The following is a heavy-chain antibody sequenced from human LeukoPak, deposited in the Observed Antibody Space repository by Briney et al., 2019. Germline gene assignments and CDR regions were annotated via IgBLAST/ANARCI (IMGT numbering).Heavy chain of an antibody. D-gene: IGHD6-19*01. J-gene: IGHJ4*02. CDR3: ARSYRGSGWSEFDY. V-gene: IGHV3-64*01. Sequence: PGRSLRLSCAASGFTFGSYGMHWARQAPGKGLEYVSAISSNGGSTYYANSVKGRFTISRDNSKNTLYLQMGSLRAEDMAVYYCARSYRGSGWSEFDYWGQGTLVTVSS. CDR2: ISSNGGST. CDR1: GFTFGSYG.